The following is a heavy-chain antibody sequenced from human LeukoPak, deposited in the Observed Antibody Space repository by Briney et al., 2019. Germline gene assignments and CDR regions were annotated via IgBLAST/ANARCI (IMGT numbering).Heavy chain of an antibody. CDR2: IYYNGNT. CDR3: ARLTALAGHRGAFDI. D-gene: IGHD6-19*01. J-gene: IGHJ3*02. CDR1: GGSIGGHTFY. V-gene: IGHV4-39*01. Sequence: SDTLSLTCNVSGGSIGGHTFYWDWIRQSPGKGLEWIATIYYNGNTFYNPSLKSRVAISIDMSKSQFFLHLTSVSAADTAVYYCARLTALAGHRGAFDIWGPGTLVTVSS.